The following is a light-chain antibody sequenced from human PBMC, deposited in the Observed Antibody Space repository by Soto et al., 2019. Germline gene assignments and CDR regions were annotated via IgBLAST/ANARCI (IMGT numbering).Light chain of an antibody. V-gene: IGLV2-14*04. CDR1: SSDVGGYNY. J-gene: IGLJ2*01. CDR3: CIYKISSTLV. CDR2: DVR. Sequence: GSPGQSITISCTGTSSDVGGYNYVSWYQQHQGKAPKLMIYDVRNRTSGVSNRFSGSKSGKTASLTISGLQAEDVAHYFCCIYKISSTLVFGGGIQRTVL.